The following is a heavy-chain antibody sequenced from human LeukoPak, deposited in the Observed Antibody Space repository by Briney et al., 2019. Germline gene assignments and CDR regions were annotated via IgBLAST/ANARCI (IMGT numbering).Heavy chain of an antibody. D-gene: IGHD3-22*01. CDR3: AKDGYDGSSDYHFDY. CDR1: GFTFSSYA. CDR2: ISGGGGTA. Sequence: PGGSLRLSCAASGFTFSSYAMSWVRQTPGKGLEWVSTISGGGGTAYYADSVKGRFTISRDNSKNTLYLQMNSLRAEDTAVYYCAKDGYDGSSDYHFDYWGQGTLVTVSS. V-gene: IGHV3-23*01. J-gene: IGHJ4*02.